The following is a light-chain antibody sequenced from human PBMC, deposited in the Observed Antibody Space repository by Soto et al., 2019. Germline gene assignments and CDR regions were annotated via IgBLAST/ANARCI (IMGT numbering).Light chain of an antibody. Sequence: DIQMTQSPSTLSASVGDRVTITCRASQNINNWLAWYQQKPGKAPKVLIYDASNLESGVPSRFSGSGSGTEFTLTISSLQPDDVATYYCQQYNTYSLTFGQGTRLEIK. J-gene: IGKJ5*01. CDR3: QQYNTYSLT. CDR1: QNINNW. V-gene: IGKV1-5*01. CDR2: DAS.